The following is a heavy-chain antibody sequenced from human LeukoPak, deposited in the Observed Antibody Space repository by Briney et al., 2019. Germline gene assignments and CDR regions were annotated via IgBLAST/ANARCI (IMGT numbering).Heavy chain of an antibody. CDR3: AKDRGYYYYYYMDV. D-gene: IGHD3-10*01. Sequence: GGSLRLSCAASGFSFSVYWMHWVRQAPGKGPVWVSRIKTDGSITDYADFVKGRFTISRDNAKNTLYLQMNSLRAEDTAVYYCAKDRGYYYYYYMDVWGKGTTVTISS. CDR1: GFSFSVYW. CDR2: IKTDGSIT. V-gene: IGHV3-74*01. J-gene: IGHJ6*03.